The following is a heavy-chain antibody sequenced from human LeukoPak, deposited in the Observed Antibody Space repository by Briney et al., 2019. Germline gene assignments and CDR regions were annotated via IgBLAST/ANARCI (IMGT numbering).Heavy chain of an antibody. CDR3: ARNSLPRVYYYYYMDV. CDR1: GGTFSSYA. V-gene: IGHV1-69*13. CDR2: IIPIFGTA. D-gene: IGHD4-23*01. Sequence: SVKVSCKASGGTFSSYAISWVRQAPGQGLEWMGGIIPIFGTANYAQKFQGRVTIAADESTSTAYMELSSLRSEDTAVYYCARNSLPRVYYYYYMDVWGKGTTVTVSS. J-gene: IGHJ6*03.